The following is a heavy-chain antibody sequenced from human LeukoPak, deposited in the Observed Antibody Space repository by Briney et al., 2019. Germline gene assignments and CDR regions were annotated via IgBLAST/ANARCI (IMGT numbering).Heavy chain of an antibody. V-gene: IGHV3-48*03. CDR3: ARKYTDWLGY. Sequence: PGGSLRLSCAASGFTFSSYEMNWVRQAPGEGLEWVSYISSSGSTIYYADSVKGRFTISRDNAKNSLYLQMNSLRAEDTAVYYCARKYTDWLGYWGQGTLVTVSS. D-gene: IGHD3-9*01. CDR1: GFTFSSYE. CDR2: ISSSGSTI. J-gene: IGHJ4*02.